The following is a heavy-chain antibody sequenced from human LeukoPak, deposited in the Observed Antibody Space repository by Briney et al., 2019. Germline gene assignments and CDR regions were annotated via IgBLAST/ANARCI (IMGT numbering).Heavy chain of an antibody. CDR1: GFTFSSYW. Sequence: GGSLRLSCAASGFTFSSYWMHWVRQAPGKGLVWVSRINSDGSSTSYADSVKGRFTISRDNAKNTLYLQMNSLRAEDTAVYYCAKGRRGYSGYGLDYWGQGTLVTVSS. CDR3: AKGRRGYSGYGLDY. D-gene: IGHD5-12*01. J-gene: IGHJ4*02. CDR2: INSDGSST. V-gene: IGHV3-74*01.